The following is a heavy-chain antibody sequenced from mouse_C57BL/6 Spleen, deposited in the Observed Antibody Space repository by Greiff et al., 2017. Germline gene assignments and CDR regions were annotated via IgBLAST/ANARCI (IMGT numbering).Heavy chain of an antibody. CDR2: IDPSDSYT. CDR1: GYTFTSYW. V-gene: IGHV1-69*01. Sequence: QVQLQQPGAELVMPGASVKLSCKASGYTFTSYWMHWVKQRPGQGLEWIGEIDPSDSYTNYNQKFKGKSTLTVDKSSSTAYMQLSSLTSEDSAVXYCARRYGSGPYAMDNGGQGTSVTVSS. J-gene: IGHJ4*01. D-gene: IGHD1-1*01. CDR3: ARRYGSGPYAMDN.